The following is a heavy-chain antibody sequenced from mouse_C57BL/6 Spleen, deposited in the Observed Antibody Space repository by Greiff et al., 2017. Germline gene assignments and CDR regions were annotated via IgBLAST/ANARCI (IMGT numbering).Heavy chain of an antibody. V-gene: IGHV1-4*01. J-gene: IGHJ2*01. Sequence: QVQLQQSGAELARPGASVKMSCKASGYTFTSYTMHWVKQRPGQGLEWIGYINPSSGYTKYNQKFKDKATLTADKSSSTAYMQLSSLTSEDSAVYYCARWFERDLFDYWGQGTTLTVSS. D-gene: IGHD2-2*01. CDR2: INPSSGYT. CDR3: ARWFERDLFDY. CDR1: GYTFTSYT.